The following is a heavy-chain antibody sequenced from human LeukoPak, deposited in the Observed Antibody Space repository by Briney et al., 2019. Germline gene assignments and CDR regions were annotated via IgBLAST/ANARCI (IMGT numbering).Heavy chain of an antibody. CDR3: ARRWVTEDAYDI. CDR1: GYNFTSYW. Sequence: GESLKISCKGSGYNFTSYWIAWVRQMPGKGLEWMGIIYPGDSETRYSPSFQGQVTISADKSISTAYLQWSSLKASDTAIYYCARRWVTEDAYDIWGQGTMVTVSS. V-gene: IGHV5-51*01. D-gene: IGHD5-18*01. CDR2: IYPGDSET. J-gene: IGHJ3*02.